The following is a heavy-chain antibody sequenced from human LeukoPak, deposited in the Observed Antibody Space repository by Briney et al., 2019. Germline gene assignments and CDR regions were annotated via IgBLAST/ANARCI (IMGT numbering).Heavy chain of an antibody. J-gene: IGHJ1*01. CDR3: ATGSGSYYVAIEYFQH. CDR2: IYYSGST. V-gene: IGHV4-59*08. D-gene: IGHD1-26*01. CDR1: GGSISSYY. Sequence: PSETLSLTCTVSGGSISSYYWSWIRQPPGKGLEWIGYIYYSGSTNYNPSLKSRVTISVDTSKNQFSLKLSSVTAADTAVYYCATGSGSYYVAIEYFQHWGQGTLVTVSS.